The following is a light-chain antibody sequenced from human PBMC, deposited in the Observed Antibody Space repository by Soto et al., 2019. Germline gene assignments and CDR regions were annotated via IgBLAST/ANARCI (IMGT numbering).Light chain of an antibody. CDR3: QQYGISRYT. J-gene: IGKJ2*01. V-gene: IGKV3-20*01. CDR2: GAS. Sequence: DIVLTQSPGTLSLSPGERATLSCRASQSVSSSYLAWYQQKPGQAPRLLIYGASSRATGIPDRFSGSGSGTDFTLTISRLEPEDFAVYYCQQYGISRYTFGQGTKLAIK. CDR1: QSVSSSY.